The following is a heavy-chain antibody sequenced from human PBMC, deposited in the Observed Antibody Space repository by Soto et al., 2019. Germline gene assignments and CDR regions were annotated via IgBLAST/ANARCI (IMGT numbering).Heavy chain of an antibody. CDR1: GGSITSTDGY. D-gene: IGHD3-10*01. CDR2: ISYSGFT. V-gene: IGHV4-30-4*01. Sequence: PSETLSLNCTVSGGSITSTDGYWSWIRQPPGKGLEWIGYISYSGFTLYNPSLQSRVTISVDTSKNQFSLDLNSVTAADTAVYYCARVTWFAELSFDYWGQGTVVTVSS. J-gene: IGHJ4*02. CDR3: ARVTWFAELSFDY.